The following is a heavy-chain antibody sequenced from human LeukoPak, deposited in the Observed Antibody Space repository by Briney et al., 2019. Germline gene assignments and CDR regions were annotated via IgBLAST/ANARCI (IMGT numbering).Heavy chain of an antibody. CDR1: VYTFTKYR. Sequence: ASVKVSCKTSVYTFTKYRISWVRQAPGQGLEWMGWVSPYNGATKYIESLQGRVSMTTDKSASTSYLDLNNLRSDDTALYFCARDQRLDNFDKTGHFDIWGQGTLVTVSS. CDR3: ARDQRLDNFDKTGHFDI. CDR2: VSPYNGAT. J-gene: IGHJ4*02. D-gene: IGHD3-22*01. V-gene: IGHV1-18*01.